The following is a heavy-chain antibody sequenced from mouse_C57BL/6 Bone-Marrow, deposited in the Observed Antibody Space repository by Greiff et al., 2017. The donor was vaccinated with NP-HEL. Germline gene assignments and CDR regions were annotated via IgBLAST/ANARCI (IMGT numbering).Heavy chain of an antibody. CDR2: IDPSDSYT. Sequence: VQLQQSGAELVMPGASVKLSCKASGYTFTSYWMHWVKQRPGQGLEWIGEIDPSDSYTNYNQKFKGKSTLTVDKSSSTAYMQLSSLTSEDSAVYYCARWGLLLAMDYWGQGTSVTVSS. D-gene: IGHD2-10*01. CDR3: ARWGLLLAMDY. V-gene: IGHV1-69*01. J-gene: IGHJ4*01. CDR1: GYTFTSYW.